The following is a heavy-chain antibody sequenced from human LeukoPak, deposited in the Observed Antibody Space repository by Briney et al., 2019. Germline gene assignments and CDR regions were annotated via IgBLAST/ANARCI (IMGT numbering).Heavy chain of an antibody. CDR3: ARDLYGMDV. CDR2: IYYSGST. V-gene: IGHV4-30-4*01. CDR1: GDPISSGDYY. Sequence: SQTLSLTCTVSGDPISSGDYYWSWIPQPPGKGLEWIGYIYYSGSTCYNPSLKSPVTISVDTSKNQFSLKLSSVTAADTAVYYCARDLYGMDVWGQGTTVTVSS. J-gene: IGHJ6*02.